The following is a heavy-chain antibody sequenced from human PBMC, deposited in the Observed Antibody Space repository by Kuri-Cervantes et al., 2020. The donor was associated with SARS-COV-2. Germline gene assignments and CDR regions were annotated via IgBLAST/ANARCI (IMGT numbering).Heavy chain of an antibody. V-gene: IGHV1-2*02. D-gene: IGHD1-20*01. Sequence: ASVKVSCKASGGTFSSYAISWVRQAPGQGLEWMGWINPNSGGTNYAQKFQGRVTMTRDTSISTAYMELSRLRSDDTAVYYCASLNSITGTTLSWFDPWGQGTLVTVSS. CDR1: GGTFSSYA. CDR3: ASLNSITGTTLSWFDP. J-gene: IGHJ5*02. CDR2: INPNSGGT.